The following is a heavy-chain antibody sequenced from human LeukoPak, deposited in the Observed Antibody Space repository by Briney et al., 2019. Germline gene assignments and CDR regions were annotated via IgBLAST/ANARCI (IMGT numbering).Heavy chain of an antibody. CDR3: TTEGYCSGGSCYSFDN. D-gene: IGHD2-15*01. Sequence: KAGGSDRLSCAASGLTFSKAWMTRVRQVPGKGLEWVARIKSKIDGGTTDYAAPMKGRITISRDDSKNTFFLLMNSLKTEDTAMYYCTTEGYCSGGSCYSFDNWGPGNLFTVSS. V-gene: IGHV3-15*01. J-gene: IGHJ4*02. CDR1: GLTFSKAW. CDR2: IKSKIDGGTT.